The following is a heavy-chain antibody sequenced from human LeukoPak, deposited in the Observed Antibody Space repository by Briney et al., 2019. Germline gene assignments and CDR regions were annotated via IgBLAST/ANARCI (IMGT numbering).Heavy chain of an antibody. CDR3: ARDNTIFGVAHINH. V-gene: IGHV3-23*01. CDR2: ISGSGGST. J-gene: IGHJ5*02. D-gene: IGHD3-3*01. CDR1: GFTFSSYA. Sequence: GGSLRLSCAASGFTFSSYAMSWVRQAPGKGLEWVSAISGSGGSTYYADSVKGRFTISRDNSKNTLYLQMNSLRAEDTAVYYCARDNTIFGVAHINHWGQGTLVTVSS.